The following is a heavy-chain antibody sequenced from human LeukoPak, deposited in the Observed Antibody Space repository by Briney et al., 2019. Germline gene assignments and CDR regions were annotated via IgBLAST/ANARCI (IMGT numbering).Heavy chain of an antibody. Sequence: PGGSLRLSCAASGFTVSSNYMSWVRQAPGKGLEWVSVIYSGGSTYYPDSVKGRFTISRDNSKNTLYLQMNSLRAEDTAVYYCARDPGVGATNGGGNDYWGQGTLVTVSS. D-gene: IGHD1-26*01. CDR3: ARDPGVGATNGGGNDY. CDR1: GFTVSSNY. J-gene: IGHJ4*02. V-gene: IGHV3-53*01. CDR2: IYSGGST.